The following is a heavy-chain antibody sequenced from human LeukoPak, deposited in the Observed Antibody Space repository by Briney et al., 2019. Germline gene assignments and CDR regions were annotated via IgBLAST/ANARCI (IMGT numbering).Heavy chain of an antibody. J-gene: IGHJ5*02. CDR2: IYYSGST. V-gene: IGHV4-59*01. Sequence: SETLSLTCTVSGGSISSYYWSWIRHPPRKGLEWNGYIYYSGSTNHNPSLRSRATISVDTSKNQFSLKLSSVTAADTAVYYCARLYYDSGWFDPWGQGTLVTVSS. CDR3: ARLYYDSGWFDP. D-gene: IGHD3-22*01. CDR1: GGSISSYY.